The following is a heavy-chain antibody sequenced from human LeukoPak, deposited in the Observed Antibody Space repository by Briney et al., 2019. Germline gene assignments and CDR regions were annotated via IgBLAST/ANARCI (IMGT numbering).Heavy chain of an antibody. CDR1: GYSFTTYG. J-gene: IGHJ4*02. CDR3: ARDYCSSTSCYFDY. Sequence: ASVKASCKASGYSFTTYGISWVRQAPGQRLEWMGWISAYNANTNYALKLQGRVTMTTDTSTSTAYMELRSLRSDDTAVYYCARDYCSSTSCYFDYWGQGTLVTVSS. D-gene: IGHD2-2*01. V-gene: IGHV1-18*01. CDR2: ISAYNANT.